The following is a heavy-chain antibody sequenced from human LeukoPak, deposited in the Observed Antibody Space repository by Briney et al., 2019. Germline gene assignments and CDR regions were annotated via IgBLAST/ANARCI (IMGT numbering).Heavy chain of an antibody. V-gene: IGHV3-30*18. D-gene: IGHD3-10*01. CDR3: ANDLSGKYGCLPEY. CDR1: GFTFSSYG. CDR2: ISYDGSNK. Sequence: PGRSLRLSCAASGFTFSSYGMHWVRQAPGKGLEWVAVISYDGSNKYYADSVKGRFTISRDNSKNTLYLQMNSRRAEDTAVYYCANDLSGKYGCLPEYWGQGTLVTVSS. J-gene: IGHJ4*02.